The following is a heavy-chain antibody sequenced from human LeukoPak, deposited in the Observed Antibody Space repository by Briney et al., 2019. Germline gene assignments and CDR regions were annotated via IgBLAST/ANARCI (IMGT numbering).Heavy chain of an antibody. CDR1: GGSISSSNYY. Sequence: PSETLSLTCTVSGGSISSSNYYWGWIRQPPGKGLEWIGSIYYSGTTYYSSSLKSRDIISVDTSKNQFSLKLSSVTATDTAVYYCARHEAQDFDYWGQGTLVTVSS. CDR3: ARHEAQDFDY. V-gene: IGHV4-39*01. J-gene: IGHJ4*02. CDR2: IYYSGTT.